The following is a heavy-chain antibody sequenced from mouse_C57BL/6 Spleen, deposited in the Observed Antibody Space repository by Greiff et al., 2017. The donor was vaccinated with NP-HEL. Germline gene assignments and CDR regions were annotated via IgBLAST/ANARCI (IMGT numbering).Heavy chain of an antibody. V-gene: IGHV1-15*01. CDR1: GYTFTDYE. CDR3: TRKGDFDY. CDR2: IDPETGGT. Sequence: VKLQQSGAELVRPGASVTLSCKASGYTFTDYEMHWVKQTPVHGLEWIGAIDPETGGTAYNQKFQGKAILTADKSSSTAYMELRSLTSEDSAVYYCTRKGDFDYWGQGTTLTVSS. J-gene: IGHJ2*01.